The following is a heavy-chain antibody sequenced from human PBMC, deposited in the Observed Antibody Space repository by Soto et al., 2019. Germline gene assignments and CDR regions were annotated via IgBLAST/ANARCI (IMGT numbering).Heavy chain of an antibody. J-gene: IGHJ1*01. V-gene: IGHV3-23*01. D-gene: IGHD3-22*01. CDR3: AKSPDGSGYYYWYFQH. CDR2: ISGSGGST. Sequence: EVQLLESGGGLVQPGGSLRLSCAASGFTFSSYAMSWVRQAPGKGLEWVSAISGSGGSTYYADSVKGRFTISRDNSKNSLYLQLNSLRAEDTAVYYCAKSPDGSGYYYWYFQHWCQGTLGTVSS. CDR1: GFTFSSYA.